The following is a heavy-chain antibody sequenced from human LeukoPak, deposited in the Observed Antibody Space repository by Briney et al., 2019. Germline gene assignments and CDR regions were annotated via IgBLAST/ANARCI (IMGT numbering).Heavy chain of an antibody. V-gene: IGHV1-2*02. D-gene: IGHD3-3*01. J-gene: IGHJ5*02. CDR1: GYTFTGYY. CDR2: INPNSGGT. Sequence: ASVKVSCKASGYTFTGYYMHWVRQAPGQGLEWMGWINPNSGGTNYAQKFQGRVTMTRDTSISTAYMELSRLRSDDTAVYYCARGPIFGVGRSNCFDPWGQGTLVTVSS. CDR3: ARGPIFGVGRSNCFDP.